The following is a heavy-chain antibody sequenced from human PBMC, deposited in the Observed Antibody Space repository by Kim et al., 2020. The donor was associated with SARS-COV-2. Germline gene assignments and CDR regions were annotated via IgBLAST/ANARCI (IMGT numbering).Heavy chain of an antibody. CDR1: GFTFSSYG. CDR3: ARSGDMTTVTKTWFDP. J-gene: IGHJ5*02. CDR2: IWYDGSNK. V-gene: IGHV3-33*01. Sequence: GGSLRLSCAASGFTFSSYGMHWVRQAPGKGLEWVAVIWYDGSNKYYADSVKGRFTISRDNSKNTLYLQMNSLRAEDTAVYYCARSGDMTTVTKTWFDPWGQGTLVTVSS. D-gene: IGHD4-4*01.